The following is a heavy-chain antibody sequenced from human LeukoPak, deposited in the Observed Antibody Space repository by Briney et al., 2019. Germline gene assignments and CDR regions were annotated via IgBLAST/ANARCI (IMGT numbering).Heavy chain of an antibody. D-gene: IGHD6-6*01. V-gene: IGHV4-39*01. CDR3: ARRLVSIDAFDI. CDR2: IYYSGST. J-gene: IGHJ3*02. Sequence: SETLFLTCTVSGGSISSSSYYWGWIRQPPGKGLEWIGSIYYSGSTYYNPSLKSRVTISVDTSKNQFSLKLSSVTAADTAVYYCARRLVSIDAFDIWGQGTMVTVSS. CDR1: GGSISSSSYY.